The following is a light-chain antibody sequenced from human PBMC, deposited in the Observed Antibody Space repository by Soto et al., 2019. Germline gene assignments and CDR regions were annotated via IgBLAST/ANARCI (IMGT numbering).Light chain of an antibody. Sequence: DIQMTQSPSSLSASVGDRVSSACRASQSISSYLNWYQQRPGKAPKLLIYAASSLQSGVPSRFSGSGSGTDFTLTISSLQPEDFATYYCQQSYSLPTFGQGTRLGI. J-gene: IGKJ5*01. V-gene: IGKV1-39*01. CDR3: QQSYSLPT. CDR2: AAS. CDR1: QSISSY.